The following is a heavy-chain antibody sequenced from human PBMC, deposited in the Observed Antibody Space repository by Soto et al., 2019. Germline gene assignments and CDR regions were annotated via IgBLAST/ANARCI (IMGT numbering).Heavy chain of an antibody. Sequence: SLRLSCAASGFTFSDYYMSWIRQAPGKGLEWVSYISSSSSYTNYADSVKGRFTISRDNAKNSLYLQMNSLRAEDTAVYYCATGQYYYDSSGYYYSWGQGTLVTVSS. CDR3: ATGQYYYDSSGYYYS. CDR2: ISSSSSYT. D-gene: IGHD3-22*01. J-gene: IGHJ4*02. CDR1: GFTFSDYY. V-gene: IGHV3-11*03.